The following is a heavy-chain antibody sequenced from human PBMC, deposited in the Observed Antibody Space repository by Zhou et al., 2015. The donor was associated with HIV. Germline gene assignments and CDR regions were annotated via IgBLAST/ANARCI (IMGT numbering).Heavy chain of an antibody. CDR3: ARVHHYYLSAYSIHFMDV. Sequence: QVQLVESGGGVVQPGRSLRLSCAATTATFGSYAMHWVRQAPGKGLEWVAGISYDGNNQLYADSVRGRFAISRDNSKNTLFLQMSSLGSEDTAVYFCARVHHYYLSAYSIHFMDVWGMGSTVTVSS. J-gene: IGHJ6*03. D-gene: IGHD3-22*01. CDR2: ISYDGNNQ. CDR1: TATFGSYA. V-gene: IGHV3-30*09.